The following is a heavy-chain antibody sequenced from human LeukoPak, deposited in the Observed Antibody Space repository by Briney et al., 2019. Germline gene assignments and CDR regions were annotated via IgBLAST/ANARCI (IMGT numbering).Heavy chain of an antibody. CDR1: GFTFSSYG. CDR2: ISHDGSNK. CDR3: ARALAAGRTYYFDY. J-gene: IGHJ4*02. Sequence: PGGSLRLSCAASGFTFSSYGMHWVRQAPGKGLEWVAVISHDGSNKYYADSVKGRFTISRDNSKNTLYLQMNSLRAEDTAVYYCARALAAGRTYYFDYWGQGTLVTVSS. V-gene: IGHV3-30*03. D-gene: IGHD6-13*01.